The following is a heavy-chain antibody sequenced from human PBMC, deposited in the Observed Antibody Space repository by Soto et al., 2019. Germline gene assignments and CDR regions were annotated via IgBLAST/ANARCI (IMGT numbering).Heavy chain of an antibody. D-gene: IGHD2-15*01. J-gene: IGHJ4*02. CDR3: ARDLEGSGNRGLFDY. Sequence: QVQLQESGPGLVKPSQTLSLTCTVSGGSISSGGYYWSWIRQHPGKGLEWIGYIYYSGRTYYNPSLKSRVTISVDTSKNQFSLKLSSVTAADTAVYYCARDLEGSGNRGLFDYWGQGTLVTVSS. CDR2: IYYSGRT. V-gene: IGHV4-31*03. CDR1: GGSISSGGYY.